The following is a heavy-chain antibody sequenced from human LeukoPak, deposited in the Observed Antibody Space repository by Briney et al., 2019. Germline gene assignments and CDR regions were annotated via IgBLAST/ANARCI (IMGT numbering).Heavy chain of an antibody. CDR2: IYYSGST. Sequence: SETLSLTCTVSGGSISSYYWSWIRQPPGKGLEWIGYIYYSGSTNYNPSLKSRVTISVDTSKNQFSLKLSSVTAADTAVYYCARGRILPSPTDYWGQGTLVTVSS. V-gene: IGHV4-59*01. CDR1: GGSISSYY. D-gene: IGHD2-15*01. CDR3: ARGRILPSPTDY. J-gene: IGHJ4*02.